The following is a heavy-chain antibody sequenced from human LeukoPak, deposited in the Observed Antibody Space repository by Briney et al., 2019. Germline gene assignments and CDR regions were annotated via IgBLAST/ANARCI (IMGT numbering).Heavy chain of an antibody. V-gene: IGHV3-20*04. CDR2: INSNGGSA. D-gene: IGHD3-10*01. CDR3: VRSRVRGDPFDP. J-gene: IGHJ5*02. Sequence: GGSLRLSCAASGFTFDDYGMSWVRQAPGKGLEWVSGINSNGGSAGYADPVKGRFSISRDNANNYLYLQMNSLRPEDTGLYYCVRSRVRGDPFDPWGQGILVTVSS. CDR1: GFTFDDYG.